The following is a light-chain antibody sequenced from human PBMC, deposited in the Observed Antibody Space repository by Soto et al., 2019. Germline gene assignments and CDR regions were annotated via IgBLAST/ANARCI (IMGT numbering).Light chain of an antibody. V-gene: IGKV1-5*03. Sequence: DIQMTQSPSTLSASVGDRVTITCRASQSISSWLAWYQQKPGKAPKLLIYKASSLESGVPSRFSGSASGTDFTLTISSLEPEDFAVYYCQQRNNWPPITFGQATRLEIK. J-gene: IGKJ5*01. CDR1: QSISSW. CDR3: QQRNNWPPIT. CDR2: KAS.